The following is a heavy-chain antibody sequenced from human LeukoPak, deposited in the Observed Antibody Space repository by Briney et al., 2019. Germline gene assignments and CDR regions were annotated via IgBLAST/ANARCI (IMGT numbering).Heavy chain of an antibody. J-gene: IGHJ3*02. CDR1: GGSISSYY. V-gene: IGHV4-59*08. CDR2: IYYSGST. Sequence: SETLSLTCTVSGGSISSYYWSWIRQPPGKGLEWIGYIYYSGSTNYNPSLKSRVTKSVDTSKNQFSLKLSSVTAADTAVYYCARHHSSTRFDAFDIWGQGTMVTVSS. CDR3: ARHHSSTRFDAFDI. D-gene: IGHD2-2*01.